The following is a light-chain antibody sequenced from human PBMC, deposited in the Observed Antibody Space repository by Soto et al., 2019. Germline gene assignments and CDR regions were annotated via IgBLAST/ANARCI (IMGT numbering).Light chain of an antibody. Sequence: EIVITQSPATLSVSPGERATLSCSASQTVGSYLAWYQQKPGQAPRLLIYGASTRATGIPARFSGSGSGTEFTLTISSLQSEDFAVYYCQQYNNWPPWTFGQGTKVDIK. CDR2: GAS. CDR3: QQYNNWPPWT. J-gene: IGKJ1*01. CDR1: QTVGSY. V-gene: IGKV3-15*01.